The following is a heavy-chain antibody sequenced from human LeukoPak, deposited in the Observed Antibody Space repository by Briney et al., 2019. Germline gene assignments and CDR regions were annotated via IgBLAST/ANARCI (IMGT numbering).Heavy chain of an antibody. J-gene: IGHJ4*02. V-gene: IGHV3-72*01. D-gene: IGHD6-19*01. CDR1: GFTFSDHY. CDR3: VRVAYTSDWHSDY. CDR2: SRNRAKSYTT. Sequence: GGSLRLSCAAPGFTFSDHYMDWVRQAPGKGLEWVGRSRNRAKSYTTDYAASVRGRFTISRDDSQNSLYLQMRSLKTEDTAVYHCVRVAYTSDWHSDYWGQGTLVTVSS.